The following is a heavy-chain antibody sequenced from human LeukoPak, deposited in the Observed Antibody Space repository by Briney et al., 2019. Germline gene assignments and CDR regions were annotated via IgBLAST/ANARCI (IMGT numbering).Heavy chain of an antibody. J-gene: IGHJ4*02. Sequence: QPGGSLSLSCAASGFTLSSYSMNWVRQAPGKGLEWVSYISSSSSTIYYADSVKGRFTISRDNAKNSLYLQMNSLRAEDTAVYYCARTMIVSFDYWGQGTLVTVSS. CDR1: GFTLSSYS. CDR3: ARTMIVSFDY. D-gene: IGHD3-22*01. CDR2: ISSSSSTI. V-gene: IGHV3-48*01.